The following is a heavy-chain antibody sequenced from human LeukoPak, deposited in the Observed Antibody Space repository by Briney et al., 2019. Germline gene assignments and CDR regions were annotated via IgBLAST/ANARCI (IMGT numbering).Heavy chain of an antibody. V-gene: IGHV1-18*04. J-gene: IGHJ4*02. D-gene: IGHD3-10*01. CDR3: ARGWVRGVITPGY. CDR2: ISAYNGNT. Sequence: ASVKVSCKASGYTFTGYYMHWVRQAPGQGLEWMGWISAYNGNTNYAQKLQGRVTMTTDTSTSTAYMELRSLRSDDTAVYYCARGWVRGVITPGYWGQGTLVTVSS. CDR1: GYTFTGYY.